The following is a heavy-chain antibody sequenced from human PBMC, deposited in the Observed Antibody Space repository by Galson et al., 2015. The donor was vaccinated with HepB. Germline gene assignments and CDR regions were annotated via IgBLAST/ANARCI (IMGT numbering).Heavy chain of an antibody. CDR2: ISAYNGNT. J-gene: IGHJ4*02. D-gene: IGHD4-23*01. Sequence: SVKVSCKASGYTFTSYGISWVRQAPGQGLEWMGWISAYNGNTNYAQKLQGRVTMTTDTSTSTAYMGLRSLRSDDTAVYYCASAANYGGNSFGYWGQGTLVTVSS. CDR3: ASAANYGGNSFGY. CDR1: GYTFTSYG. V-gene: IGHV1-18*04.